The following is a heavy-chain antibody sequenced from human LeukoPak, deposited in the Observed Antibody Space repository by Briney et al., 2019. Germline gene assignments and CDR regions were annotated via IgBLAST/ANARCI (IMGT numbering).Heavy chain of an antibody. D-gene: IGHD5-18*01. J-gene: IGHJ6*02. CDR2: INSDGSST. CDR3: ARQVDPALVADYYYYGMGV. CDR1: GFIFSSYW. Sequence: GGSLRHSCAASGFIFSSYWMHWVRQAPGKGLVWVSRINSDGSSTSYADSVKGRFTISRDNAKNTLYLQMNSLRAEDTAVYYCARQVDPALVADYYYYGMGVWGQGTTVTVSS. V-gene: IGHV3-74*01.